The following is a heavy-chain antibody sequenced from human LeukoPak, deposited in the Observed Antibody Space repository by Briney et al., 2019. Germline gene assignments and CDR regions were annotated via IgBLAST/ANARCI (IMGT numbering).Heavy chain of an antibody. CDR1: GFTFSRYA. J-gene: IGHJ4*02. CDR2: ISGPGDHA. Sequence: GGSLRLSCAASGFTFSRYAMTWVRQTPGKGLEWVSSISGPGDHAYYADSVKGRFTISRDNSENALYLQMNSLRADDTAVYYCAKDRITIFGVVMDQWGQGTLVTVSS. CDR3: AKDRITIFGVVMDQ. V-gene: IGHV3-23*01. D-gene: IGHD3-3*01.